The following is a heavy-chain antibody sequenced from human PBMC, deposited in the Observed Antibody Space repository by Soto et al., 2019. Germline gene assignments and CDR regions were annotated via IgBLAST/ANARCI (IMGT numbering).Heavy chain of an antibody. V-gene: IGHV4-59*01. J-gene: IGHJ4*02. CDR2: IYYSGST. D-gene: IGHD6-19*01. CDR1: GGSISSYY. CDR3: ARFGSGWWFDY. Sequence: TSETLSLTCTVSGGSISSYYWSWIRQPPGKGLEWIGYIYYSGSTNYNPSLKSRVTISVDTSKNQFSLKLSSVTAADTAVYYCARFGSGWWFDYWGQGTLVTVSS.